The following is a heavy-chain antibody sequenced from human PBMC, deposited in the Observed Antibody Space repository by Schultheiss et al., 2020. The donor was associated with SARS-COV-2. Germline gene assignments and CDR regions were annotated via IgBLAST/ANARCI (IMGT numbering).Heavy chain of an antibody. CDR1: GGSISSYY. V-gene: IGHV4-4*07. Sequence: SETLSLTCAVSGGSISSYYWSWIRQPAGKGLEWIGRIYTSGSTNYNPSLKSRVTMSVDTSKNQFYLKLSSVTAADTAVYYCAREGSDYYYYYYMDVWGKGTTVTVSS. J-gene: IGHJ6*03. CDR3: AREGSDYYYYYYMDV. CDR2: IYTSGST.